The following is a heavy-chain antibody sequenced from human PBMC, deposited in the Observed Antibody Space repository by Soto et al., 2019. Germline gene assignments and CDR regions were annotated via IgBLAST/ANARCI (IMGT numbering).Heavy chain of an antibody. CDR2: IKQDGSEK. CDR3: ARHHSRLDRLPFAFDN. CDR1: GFTFSSYW. J-gene: IGHJ3*02. V-gene: IGHV3-7*01. D-gene: IGHD2-2*03. Sequence: EVQLVESGGGLVQPGGSLRLSCAASGFTFSSYWMSWVRQAPGKGLEWVANIKQDGSEKFYVDSVKGRFTGSRDNAKNSLYLQMNSLRAEDTAVYYCARHHSRLDRLPFAFDNWGQGTLVTV.